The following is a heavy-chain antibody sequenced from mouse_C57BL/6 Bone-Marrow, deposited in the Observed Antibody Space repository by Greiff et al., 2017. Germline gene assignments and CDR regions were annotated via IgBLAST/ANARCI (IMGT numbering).Heavy chain of an antibody. D-gene: IGHD2-5*01. Sequence: QVQLQQSGAELVKPGASVKISCKASGYAFSSYWMNWVKQRPGKGLEWIGQIYPGDGDTNYNGKFKGKATLTADKSSSTAYMQLSSLTSEDSAVYFCARGGFYSNPWFAYWGQGTLVTVSA. CDR3: ARGGFYSNPWFAY. J-gene: IGHJ3*01. V-gene: IGHV1-80*01. CDR1: GYAFSSYW. CDR2: IYPGDGDT.